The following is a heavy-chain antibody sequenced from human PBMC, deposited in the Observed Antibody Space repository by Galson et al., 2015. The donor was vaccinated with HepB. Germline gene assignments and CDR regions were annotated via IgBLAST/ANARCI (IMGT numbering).Heavy chain of an antibody. CDR1: GFTFNSYA. CDR2: ISGSGGST. V-gene: IGHV3-23*01. Sequence: LRLSCAASGFTFNSYAMSWVRQAPGKGLEWVSAISGSGGSTYYADSVKGRFTISRDNSKNTLYLQMNSLRAEDTAVYYCAKDISVAGQKFYYYYGMDVWGQGTTVTVSS. CDR3: AKDISVAGQKFYYYYGMDV. D-gene: IGHD6-19*01. J-gene: IGHJ6*02.